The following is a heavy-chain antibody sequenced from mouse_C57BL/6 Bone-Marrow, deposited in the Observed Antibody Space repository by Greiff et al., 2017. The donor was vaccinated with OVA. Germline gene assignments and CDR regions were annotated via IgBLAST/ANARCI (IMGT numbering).Heavy chain of an antibody. CDR2: IHPTSGGT. CDR1: GYTFTSYW. Sequence: QVQLQQPGAELVKPGASVKLSCKASGYTFTSYWMHWVKQRPGQGLEWIGMIHPTSGGTNYNEKFKSKATLTVDKSSSTAYMQLSSLTSEDSAVYYCAREGGDDCAMDYGGQRTSVAVSS. D-gene: IGHD2-13*01. J-gene: IGHJ4*01. V-gene: IGHV1-64*01. CDR3: AREGGDDCAMDY.